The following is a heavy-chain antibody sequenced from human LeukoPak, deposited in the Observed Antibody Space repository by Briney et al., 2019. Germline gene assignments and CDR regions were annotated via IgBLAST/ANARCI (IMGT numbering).Heavy chain of an antibody. CDR1: GGSFSGYY. Sequence: SETLSLTCAVYGGSFSGYYWSWIRQPPGKGLEWIGEINHSGSTNYNPSLKSRVTISVDTSKNQFSLKLSSVTAADTAVYYCAREKDIAVAGTLGYWGQGTLVTVSS. V-gene: IGHV4-34*01. CDR3: AREKDIAVAGTLGY. J-gene: IGHJ4*02. CDR2: INHSGST. D-gene: IGHD6-19*01.